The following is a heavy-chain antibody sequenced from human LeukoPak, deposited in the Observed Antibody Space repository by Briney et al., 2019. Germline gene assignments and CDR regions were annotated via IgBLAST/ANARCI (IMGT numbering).Heavy chain of an antibody. J-gene: IGHJ5*02. CDR2: ISAYNGNT. CDR3: ARKWIVGATFGFDP. CDR1: GYTFTSYG. D-gene: IGHD1-26*01. V-gene: IGHV1-18*01. Sequence: GASVRVSCKASGYTFTSYGISWVRQAPGQGLEWMGWISAYNGNTNYAQKLQGRVTMTTDTSTSTAYMELRSLRSDDTAVYYCARKWIVGATFGFDPWGQGTLVTVSS.